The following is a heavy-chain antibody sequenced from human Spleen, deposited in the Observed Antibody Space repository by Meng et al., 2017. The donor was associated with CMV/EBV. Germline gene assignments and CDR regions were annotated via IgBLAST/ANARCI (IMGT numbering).Heavy chain of an antibody. J-gene: IGHJ5*02. CDR2: IYSGGYT. CDR3: AKVPDYGGWFDP. D-gene: IGHD4-23*01. V-gene: IGHV3-NL1*01. CDR1: GFTFSSYA. Sequence: LSCAASGFTFSSYAMHWVRQAPGKGLEWVSLIYSGGYTFYGDSVEGRFTISRDNSKNTLYLQMSSLRAEDTAVYYCAKVPDYGGWFDPWGQGTLVTVSS.